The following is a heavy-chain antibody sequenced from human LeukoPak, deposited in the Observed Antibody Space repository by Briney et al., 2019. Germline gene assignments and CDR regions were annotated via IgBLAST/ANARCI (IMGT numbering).Heavy chain of an antibody. V-gene: IGHV4-34*01. CDR3: ARGLGVTFDY. J-gene: IGHJ4*02. CDR1: GFTFSDYY. D-gene: IGHD2-8*01. CDR2: INHSGST. Sequence: PGGSLRLSCAASGFTFSDYYMSWIRQPPGKGLEWIGEINHSGSTNYNPSLKSRVTISVDTSKNQFSLKLSSVTAADTAVYYCARGLGVTFDYWGQGTLVTVSP.